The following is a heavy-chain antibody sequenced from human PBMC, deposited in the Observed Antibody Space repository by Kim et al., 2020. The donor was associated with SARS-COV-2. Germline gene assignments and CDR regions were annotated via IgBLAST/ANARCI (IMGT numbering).Heavy chain of an antibody. CDR3: VRDGFASGLYFDS. CDR1: GFTFGSYW. D-gene: IGHD6-19*01. Sequence: GGSLRLSCAASGFTFGSYWMNWVRQFPGKGLDWVASINQGGSDKSYVDSVKGRFTISRDNARISLFLQMSSLRAEDTAMYYCVRDGFASGLYFDSWGQGNLVTVSS. V-gene: IGHV3-7*01. J-gene: IGHJ4*02. CDR2: INQGGSDK.